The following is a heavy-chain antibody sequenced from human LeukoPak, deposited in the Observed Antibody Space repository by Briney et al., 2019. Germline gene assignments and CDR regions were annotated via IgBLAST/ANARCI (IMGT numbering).Heavy chain of an antibody. CDR1: GGTFSSYA. V-gene: IGHV1-69*04. D-gene: IGHD5-24*01. CDR2: IIPILGIA. J-gene: IGHJ4*02. Sequence: SVKVSCKASGGTFSSYAISWVRQAPGQGLEWMGRIIPILGIANYAQKFQGRVTITADKSTSTVYMELSSLRSEDTAVYYCARESPGRDGYNYPFDYWGQGTLVTVSS. CDR3: ARESPGRDGYNYPFDY.